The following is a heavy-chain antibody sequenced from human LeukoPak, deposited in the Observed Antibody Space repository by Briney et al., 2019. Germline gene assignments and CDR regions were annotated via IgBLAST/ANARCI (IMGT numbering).Heavy chain of an antibody. CDR1: GFTFSSYW. D-gene: IGHD3-3*01. Sequence: PGGSMRLSCAASGFTFSSYWMSWVRQAPGKGRESVANIKQDGSEKYYVDSGKGRFSISRDNSKNSLYLQMNSLRTEDTCVYYCAREPHDFWSGNYMDVWGKGTTVTVSS. J-gene: IGHJ6*03. V-gene: IGHV3-7*01. CDR3: AREPHDFWSGNYMDV. CDR2: IKQDGSEK.